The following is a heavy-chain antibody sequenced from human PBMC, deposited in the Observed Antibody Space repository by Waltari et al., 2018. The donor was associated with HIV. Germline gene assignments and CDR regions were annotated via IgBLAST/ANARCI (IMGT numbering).Heavy chain of an antibody. V-gene: IGHV3-53*01. CDR1: GLTVSSNY. Sequence: EVQLVESGGGLIEPGGSLRLSCAASGLTVSSNYMSWVRQAPGKGREWVSVIYSGGGRYYADSVKGRFTISRDNSKNTLSLHMNSLGPEDTAVYYCARDPRSSGYYGMDVWGQGTTVTVSS. CDR3: ARDPRSSGYYGMDV. CDR2: IYSGGGR. J-gene: IGHJ6*02. D-gene: IGHD1-26*01.